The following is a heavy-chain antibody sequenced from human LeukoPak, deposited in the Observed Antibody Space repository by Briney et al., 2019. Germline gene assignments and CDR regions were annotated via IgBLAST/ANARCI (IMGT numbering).Heavy chain of an antibody. V-gene: IGHV6-1*01. D-gene: IGHD3-3*01. Sequence: SQTLSLTCAISGDSVSSNSAAWNWIRQSPSRGLEWLGRTYYRSKWYNDYAVSVKSRITINPDTSKNQFSLKLSSVTAADTAVYYCASDPIGVVIYGQMDVWGKGTTVTVSS. CDR2: TYYRSKWYN. CDR3: ASDPIGVVIYGQMDV. J-gene: IGHJ6*04. CDR1: GDSVSSNSAA.